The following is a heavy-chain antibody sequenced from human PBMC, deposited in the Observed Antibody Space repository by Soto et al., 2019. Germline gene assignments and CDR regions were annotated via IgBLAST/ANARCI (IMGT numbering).Heavy chain of an antibody. Sequence: PGESLKISCKGSGYSFTSYWISWVRQMPGKGLEWMGRIDPSDSYTNYSPSFQGHVTISADKSISTAYPQWSSLKASDTAMYYCARPLDYGDGEYYGMDVWGQGTTVTVSS. CDR2: IDPSDSYT. V-gene: IGHV5-10-1*01. CDR1: GYSFTSYW. CDR3: ARPLDYGDGEYYGMDV. D-gene: IGHD4-17*01. J-gene: IGHJ6*02.